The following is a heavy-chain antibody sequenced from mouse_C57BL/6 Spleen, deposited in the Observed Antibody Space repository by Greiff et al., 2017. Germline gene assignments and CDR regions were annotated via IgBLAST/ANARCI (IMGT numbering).Heavy chain of an antibody. V-gene: IGHV1-80*01. D-gene: IGHD2-3*01. Sequence: QVQLTESGAELVKPGASVKISCKASGYAFCSYWTNWVKQRPGKGLEGIGQIYPGDGDTNYNGKFKGKATLTADKSSSTAYMQLSSLTSEDSAVYFCARHGDGYAMDYWGQGTSVTVSS. CDR3: ARHGDGYAMDY. CDR1: GYAFCSYW. J-gene: IGHJ4*01. CDR2: IYPGDGDT.